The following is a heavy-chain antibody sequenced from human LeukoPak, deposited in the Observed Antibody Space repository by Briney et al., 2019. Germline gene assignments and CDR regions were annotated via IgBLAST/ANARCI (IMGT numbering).Heavy chain of an antibody. J-gene: IGHJ1*01. CDR1: GGSISTYY. CDR2: IYHSGST. CDR3: ARGIAAAGTAYFQH. V-gene: IGHV4-59*12. Sequence: PSETLSLTCSVSGGSISTYYWSWIRQPPGKGLEWIGYIYHSGSTYYNPSLKSRVTISIDRSKNQFSLKLSSVTAADTAVYYCARGIAAAGTAYFQHWGQGTLVTVSS. D-gene: IGHD6-13*01.